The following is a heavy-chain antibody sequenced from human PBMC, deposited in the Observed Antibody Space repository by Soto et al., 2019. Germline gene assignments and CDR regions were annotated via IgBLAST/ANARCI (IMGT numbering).Heavy chain of an antibody. D-gene: IGHD5-18*01. Sequence: PXVSLRLSFAASGFTFSSYGIHWVRQAPGKGLEWVALISYDGTDKYYADSVKGRFTISRDNSKNTLYLQMSSLGPEDTAVYYCVKERYAQLWLEDYGMDVWGQGTTVTVSS. J-gene: IGHJ6*02. V-gene: IGHV3-30*18. CDR3: VKERYAQLWLEDYGMDV. CDR1: GFTFSSYG. CDR2: ISYDGTDK.